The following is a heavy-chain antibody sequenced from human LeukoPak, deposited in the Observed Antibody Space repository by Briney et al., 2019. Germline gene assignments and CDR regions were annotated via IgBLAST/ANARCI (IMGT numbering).Heavy chain of an antibody. Sequence: GGSLRLSCAASGFTFSSYGMHWVRQAPGKGLEWVAFIRYDGSNKYYADSVKGRFTISRDNSKNTLYLQMNSLRAEDTAVYYCAKGGRYYYDSSGYSTFDYWGQGTLVTVSS. D-gene: IGHD3-22*01. CDR2: IRYDGSNK. CDR3: AKGGRYYYDSSGYSTFDY. CDR1: GFTFSSYG. J-gene: IGHJ4*02. V-gene: IGHV3-30*02.